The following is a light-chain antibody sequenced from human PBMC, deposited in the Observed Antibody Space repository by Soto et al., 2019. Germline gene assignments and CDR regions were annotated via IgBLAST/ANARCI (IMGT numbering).Light chain of an antibody. Sequence: QSALTQPASVSGSPGQSITISCTGTSSDVGGYNYVSWYQQHPGKAPKLMIYEVSNRPSGVSNRFSCSKSGNTAALTISWLQAEGEADYYCSSYTSSSTPRVVFGGGTKRTVL. J-gene: IGLJ2*01. CDR2: EVS. CDR3: SSYTSSSTPRVV. CDR1: SSDVGGYNY. V-gene: IGLV2-14*01.